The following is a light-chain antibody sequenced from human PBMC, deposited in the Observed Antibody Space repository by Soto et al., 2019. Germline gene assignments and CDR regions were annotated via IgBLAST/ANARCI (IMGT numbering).Light chain of an antibody. CDR1: GSDIGNYNL. CDR3: CSYAGSSLWM. Sequence: QSALTQPAAVSGSLGQSITISCSGSGSDIGNYNLVSWYQQQPGKVPRLIIYEVNKGPSGVSNRFSGSKSGNTASLTISDLQPDDECLYYCCSYAGSSLWMFGGGTKPTVL. V-gene: IGLV2-23*02. J-gene: IGLJ3*02. CDR2: EVN.